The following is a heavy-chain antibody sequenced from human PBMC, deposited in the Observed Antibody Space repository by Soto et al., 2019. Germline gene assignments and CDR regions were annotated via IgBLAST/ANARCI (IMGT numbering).Heavy chain of an antibody. V-gene: IGHV1-8*02. CDR1: GGTFSSYT. CDR3: ARMNYYGSGSYENWFDP. D-gene: IGHD3-10*01. CDR2: MNPISGKT. J-gene: IGHJ5*02. Sequence: ASVKVSCKASGGTFSSYTISWVRQAPGQGLEWMGWMNPISGKTGYAQKFQGRVTMTRNTSISTVYMELSSLRSEDTAVYYCARMNYYGSGSYENWFDPWGQGTLVTVSS.